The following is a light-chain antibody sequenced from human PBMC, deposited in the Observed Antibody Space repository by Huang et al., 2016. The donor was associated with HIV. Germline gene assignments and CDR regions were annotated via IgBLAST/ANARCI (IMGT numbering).Light chain of an antibody. Sequence: EIVVTQSPVTLSVSPGERATLSCRTTQSVNSDLAWYQQKPGQAPRLLIYAAATGATGVPARFSGSGSGTEFTLTISSLQSEDFAIYYCQQYNHWPPYTFGQGTKVEIK. J-gene: IGKJ2*01. CDR3: QQYNHWPPYT. CDR2: AAA. CDR1: QSVNSD. V-gene: IGKV3-15*01.